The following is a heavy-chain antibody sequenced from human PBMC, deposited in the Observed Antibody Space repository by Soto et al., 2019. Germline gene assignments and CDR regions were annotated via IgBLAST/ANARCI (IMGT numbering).Heavy chain of an antibody. D-gene: IGHD6-19*01. CDR2: ISGSGGTI. V-gene: IGHV3-23*01. J-gene: IGHJ4*02. CDR3: AKLRGSGWYFHY. CDR1: GFTFSDFA. Sequence: EVQVLESGGGLVQPGGSLRLSCVASGFTFSDFAMSWVRQAPGKGLEWVSSISGSGGTIYYADSVKGRFTISRDNSNNRLYLPMHSLRADDTAVYFCAKLRGSGWYFHYWGRRTLVAVSS.